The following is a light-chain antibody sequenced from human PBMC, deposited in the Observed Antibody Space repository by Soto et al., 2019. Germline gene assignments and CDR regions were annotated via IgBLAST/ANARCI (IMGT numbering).Light chain of an antibody. CDR2: GAS. Sequence: EIVLTQSPGTLSLSPGERGTLSCRASQSVSKNYLAWYQQKPGQAPRLLIYGASSRATGIPDRFSGSGSGTGFTLTISRLEPEDFAVYSCQQYASSPLTFGGGTKVEIK. CDR1: QSVSKNY. V-gene: IGKV3-20*01. CDR3: QQYASSPLT. J-gene: IGKJ4*01.